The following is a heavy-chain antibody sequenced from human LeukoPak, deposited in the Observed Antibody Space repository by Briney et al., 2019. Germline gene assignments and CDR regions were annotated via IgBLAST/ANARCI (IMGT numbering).Heavy chain of an antibody. CDR2: INPNSGGT. D-gene: IGHD3-10*01. V-gene: IGHV1-2*02. CDR3: ARDGYYYGSGSPISSWFDP. Sequence: ASVKVSCKASGYTFTSYAMNWVRQAPGQGLEWMGWINPNSGGTNYAQKFQGRVTMTRDTSISTAYMELSRLRSDDTAVYYCARDGYYYGSGSPISSWFDPWGQGTLVTVSS. J-gene: IGHJ5*02. CDR1: GYTFTSYA.